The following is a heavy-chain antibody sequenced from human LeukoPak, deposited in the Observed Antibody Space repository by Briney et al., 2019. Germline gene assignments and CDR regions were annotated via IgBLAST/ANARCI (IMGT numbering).Heavy chain of an antibody. D-gene: IGHD6-13*01. Sequence: SETLSLTCTVSGGSISSYYWSWIRQPPGKGLEWIGEINHSGSTNYNPSLKSRVTISVDTSKNQFSLKLSSVTAADTAVYYCARGGAAAGRNYYYMDVWGKGTTVTVSS. V-gene: IGHV4-34*01. CDR3: ARGGAAAGRNYYYMDV. J-gene: IGHJ6*03. CDR2: INHSGST. CDR1: GGSISSYY.